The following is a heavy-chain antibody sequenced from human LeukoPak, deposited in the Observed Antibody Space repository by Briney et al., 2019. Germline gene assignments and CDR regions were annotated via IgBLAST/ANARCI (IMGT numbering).Heavy chain of an antibody. CDR1: GGSISSYY. Sequence: SETLSLTCTVSGGSISSYYWSWIRQPPGKGLEWIGYIYYSGSTNYNPSLKSRVTISVDTSKNQFSLKLSSVTAADTAVYYCARTVYYDILTGGNWFDPWGQGTLVTVSS. D-gene: IGHD3-9*01. V-gene: IGHV4-59*01. J-gene: IGHJ5*02. CDR3: ARTVYYDILTGGNWFDP. CDR2: IYYSGST.